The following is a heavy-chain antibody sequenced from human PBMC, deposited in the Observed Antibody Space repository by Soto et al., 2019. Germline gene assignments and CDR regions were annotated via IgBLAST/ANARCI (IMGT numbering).Heavy chain of an antibody. CDR2: IIPIFGTA. J-gene: IGHJ5*02. Sequence: QVQLVQSGAEVKKPGSSVKVSCKASGGTFSSYAISWVRQAPGQGLEWMGGIIPIFGTANYAQKFQGRVTITADESXXXAYMELXXXXXXXTAVYYCASPSASRDNWFDPWGQGTLVTVSS. CDR3: ASPSASRDNWFDP. CDR1: GGTFSSYA. V-gene: IGHV1-69*12.